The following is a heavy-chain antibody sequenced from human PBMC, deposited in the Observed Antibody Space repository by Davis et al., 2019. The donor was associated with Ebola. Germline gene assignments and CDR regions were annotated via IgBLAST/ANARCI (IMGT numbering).Heavy chain of an antibody. CDR2: IRSKANSYAT. CDR1: GFTFRTHT. J-gene: IGHJ4*02. Sequence: GGSLRLSCAASGFTFRTHTMHWVRQASGKGLEWVGRIRSKANSYATAYAASVKGRFTISRDDSKNTAYLQMNSLKTEDTAVYYCTAKDPDSVDDYWGQGTLVTVSS. CDR3: TAKDPDSVDDY. V-gene: IGHV3-73*01. D-gene: IGHD4-23*01.